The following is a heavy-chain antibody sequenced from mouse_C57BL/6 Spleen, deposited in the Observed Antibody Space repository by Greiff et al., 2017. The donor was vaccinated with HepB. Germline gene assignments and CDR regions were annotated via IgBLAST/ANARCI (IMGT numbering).Heavy chain of an antibody. CDR1: GYSFTGYY. CDR2: INPSTGGT. CDR3: ARPAQANDFDY. J-gene: IGHJ2*01. V-gene: IGHV1-42*01. Sequence: VQLQQSGPELVKPGASVKISCKASGYSFTGYYMNWVKQSPEKSLEWIGEINPSTGGTTYNQKFKAKSTLTVDKSSSTAYMQLKSLTSEDSAVYDCARPAQANDFDYWGQGTTLTVSS. D-gene: IGHD3-2*02.